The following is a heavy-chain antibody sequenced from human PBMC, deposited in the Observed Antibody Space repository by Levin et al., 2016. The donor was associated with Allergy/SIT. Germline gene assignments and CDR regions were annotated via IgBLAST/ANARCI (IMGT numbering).Heavy chain of an antibody. Sequence: GESLKISCAASGFTFSSYAMSWVRQAPGKGLEWVSAISGSGGSTYYADSVKGRFTISRDNAKNSLYLQMNSLRAEDTAVYYCARPRGGNSYYYYYMDVWGKGTTVTVSS. J-gene: IGHJ6*03. CDR2: ISGSGGST. CDR1: GFTFSSYA. CDR3: ARPRGGNSYYYYYMDV. D-gene: IGHD4-23*01. V-gene: IGHV3-23*01.